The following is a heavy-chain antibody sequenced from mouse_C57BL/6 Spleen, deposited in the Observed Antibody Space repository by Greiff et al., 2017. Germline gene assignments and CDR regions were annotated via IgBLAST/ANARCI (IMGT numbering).Heavy chain of an antibody. CDR2: ISDGGSYT. CDR3: ARDRGYDGYFDY. J-gene: IGHJ2*01. V-gene: IGHV5-4*01. Sequence: EVKLMESGGGLVKPGGSLKLPCAASGFTFSSYAMSWVRPTPEQRLEWVATISDGGSYTNYPDNVKGRFTISRDNAKNNLYLQMSHLKSEDTAMYYCARDRGYDGYFDYWGQGTTLTVSS. D-gene: IGHD2-2*01. CDR1: GFTFSSYA.